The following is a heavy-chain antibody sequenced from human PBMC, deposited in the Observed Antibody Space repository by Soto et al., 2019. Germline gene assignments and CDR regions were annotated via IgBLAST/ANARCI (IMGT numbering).Heavy chain of an antibody. J-gene: IGHJ6*02. CDR2: INPSGGST. CDR1: GYTFSTYF. CDR3: ARDYYDGTGYSGYYYYGMDV. D-gene: IGHD3-22*01. Sequence: ASVKVSGKASGYTFSTYFVHWVRQAPGQGLEWMGIINPSGGSTSYAQKFQGRVTMTRDTSTSTVYMELSSLRSEDTAVYYCARDYYDGTGYSGYYYYGMDVWGQGTTVTVSS. V-gene: IGHV1-46*01.